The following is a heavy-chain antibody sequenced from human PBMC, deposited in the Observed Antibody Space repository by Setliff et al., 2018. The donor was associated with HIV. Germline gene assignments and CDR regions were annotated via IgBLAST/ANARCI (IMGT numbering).Heavy chain of an antibody. Sequence: ASVKVSCKTSGHPFSDYDIIWVRRATGQGLEWMGWMNPNSGVSGYGRKFQGRVTMTRDTSISTAYMELSSLTSEDTAVYYCARGKGVGGVIITGGLDVWGKGTTVTVSS. J-gene: IGHJ6*04. CDR3: ARGKGVGGVIITGGLDV. CDR2: MNPNSGVS. CDR1: GHPFSDYD. D-gene: IGHD3-10*01. V-gene: IGHV1-8*01.